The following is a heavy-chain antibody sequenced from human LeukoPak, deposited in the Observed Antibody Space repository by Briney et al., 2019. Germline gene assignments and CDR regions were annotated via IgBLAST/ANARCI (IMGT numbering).Heavy chain of an antibody. CDR1: GFSFDTYA. CDR3: AKDHDNGDYYYYFDS. J-gene: IGHJ4*02. CDR2: ICDTGRKR. Sequence: GGSLRLSCVASGFSFDTYAMSWVRQPPGKGLEWVSGICDTGRKRHYTDSVKGRFTISRDNSKNTLHLQMNSLRAEDTALYFCAKDHDNGDYYYYFDSWGQGTLVTVSS. D-gene: IGHD2-21*02. V-gene: IGHV3-23*01.